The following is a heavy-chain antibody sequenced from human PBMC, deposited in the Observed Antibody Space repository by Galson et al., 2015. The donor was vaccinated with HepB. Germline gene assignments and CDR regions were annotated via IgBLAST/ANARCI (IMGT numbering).Heavy chain of an antibody. D-gene: IGHD5-12*01. CDR3: VRDRGSGFGGNDVPSFDY. Sequence: SLRLSCAAPGFRLPDHAMNWVPRAPGKGLEWAAYISSDSTPIHYADSVKGRFTISRDNGKNSVFLQMNSLRGDDTAVYYCVRDRGSGFGGNDVPSFDYWGRGSLVTVSP. CDR1: GFRLPDHA. V-gene: IGHV3-48*01. CDR2: ISSDSTPI. J-gene: IGHJ4*02.